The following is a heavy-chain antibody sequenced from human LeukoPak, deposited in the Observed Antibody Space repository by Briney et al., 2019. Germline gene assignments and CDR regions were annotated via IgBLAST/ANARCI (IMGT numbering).Heavy chain of an antibody. Sequence: ASVKVSCKASGDTFSSYAISWVRQAPGQGLEWMGRIIPILGIRDYAQKFQGRVTITVDKSSSTAYMELSSLTSEDTAVYYCARDLRGSSSWFDYWGQGALVTVSS. CDR1: GDTFSSYA. J-gene: IGHJ5*01. CDR2: IIPILGIR. V-gene: IGHV1-69*04. CDR3: ARDLRGSSSWFDY. D-gene: IGHD6-13*01.